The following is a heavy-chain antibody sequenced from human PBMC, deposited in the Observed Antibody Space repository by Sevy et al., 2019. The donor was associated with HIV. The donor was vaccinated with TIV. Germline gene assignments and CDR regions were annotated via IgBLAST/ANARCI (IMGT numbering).Heavy chain of an antibody. CDR2: IHHSGIT. Sequence: SETLSLTCTASGYSIRNGYYWAWLRQPPGKGLEWIGSIHHSGITHYNPSLKSRVIISVDTSKNQVSLELSSVTAADTAMYYCARDRKYPLYYFDYWGQGILVTVSS. CDR1: GYSIRNGYY. J-gene: IGHJ4*02. CDR3: ARDRKYPLYYFDY. D-gene: IGHD6-6*01. V-gene: IGHV4-38-2*02.